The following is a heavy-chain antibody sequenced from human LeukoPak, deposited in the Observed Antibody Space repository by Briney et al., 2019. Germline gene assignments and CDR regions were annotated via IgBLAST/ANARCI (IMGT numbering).Heavy chain of an antibody. CDR2: INPNSGGT. CDR1: GYTFTGYY. CDR3: ARDLGDSSGWYDY. J-gene: IGHJ4*02. V-gene: IGHV1-2*02. Sequence: ASVKVSCKASGYTFTGYYMHWVRQAPGQGREWMGWINPNSGGTNYAQKFQGRVTMTRDTSISTAYMELSRLRSDDSAVYYCARDLGDSSGWYDYWGQGTLVTVSS. D-gene: IGHD6-19*01.